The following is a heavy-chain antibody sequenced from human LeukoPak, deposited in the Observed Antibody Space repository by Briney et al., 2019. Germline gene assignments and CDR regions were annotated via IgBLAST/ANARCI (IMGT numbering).Heavy chain of an antibody. Sequence: PSETLSLTCTVSGGSISNHYWSWIRQPPGKGLEWIGYINHSGSTNYNPSLKSRVTISVDTSKNESSLKLSSVTAADTAVYYGASSRPGGSVRIWFDPWGQGTLVTVSS. CDR3: ASSRPGGSVRIWFDP. CDR2: INHSGST. V-gene: IGHV4-59*11. J-gene: IGHJ5*02. CDR1: GGSISNHY. D-gene: IGHD3-16*01.